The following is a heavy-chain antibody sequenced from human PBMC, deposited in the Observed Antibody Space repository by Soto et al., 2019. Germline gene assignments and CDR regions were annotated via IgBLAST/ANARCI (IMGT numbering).Heavy chain of an antibody. D-gene: IGHD1-1*01. CDR3: VYNMDV. CDR1: SVTFSKTW. V-gene: IGHV3-15*07. Sequence: VGSLRLSCVVSSVTFSKTWMNWVRQAPGKGLEWVGRVKGKSDGGTADYAAPVQGRFTVSRDDSEDTLYLQMNSLKAEDTAVYYCVYNMDVWGQGTTVTVSS. J-gene: IGHJ6*02. CDR2: VKGKSDGGTA.